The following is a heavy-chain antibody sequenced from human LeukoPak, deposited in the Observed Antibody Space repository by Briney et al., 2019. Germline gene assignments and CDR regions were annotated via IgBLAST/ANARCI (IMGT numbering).Heavy chain of an antibody. J-gene: IGHJ4*02. Sequence: GGSLRLSCAASGFTLSSHWMGWVRQAPGKGLEWVANIKQDGSETYYVDSVKGRFTISRDNSKNTLYLQMNSLRAEDTAVYYCARDPKYYYDSSGPNDYWGQGTLVTVSS. D-gene: IGHD3-22*01. V-gene: IGHV3-7*01. CDR1: GFTLSSHW. CDR2: IKQDGSET. CDR3: ARDPKYYYDSSGPNDY.